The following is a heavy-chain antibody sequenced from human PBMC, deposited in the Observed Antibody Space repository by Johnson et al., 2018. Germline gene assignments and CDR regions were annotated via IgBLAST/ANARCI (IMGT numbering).Heavy chain of an antibody. CDR2: ISGSGSTI. J-gene: IGHJ3*02. CDR1: GFTFSDYY. V-gene: IGHV3-11*04. D-gene: IGHD6-19*01. CDR3: ASDKAVAHDAFDI. Sequence: QVQLVESGGGLVKPGGSLRLSCAASGFTFSDYYMTWIRQAPGKGLEWISYISGSGSTIYYADSVKGRFTISRDNAKNSLYLQMNSLRAEDTGVYYCASDKAVAHDAFDIWGQGTMVTVSS.